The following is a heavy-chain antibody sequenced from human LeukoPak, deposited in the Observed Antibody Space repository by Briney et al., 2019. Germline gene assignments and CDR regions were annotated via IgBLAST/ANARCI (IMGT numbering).Heavy chain of an antibody. D-gene: IGHD3-3*01. CDR3: ARDPVSYYDFWSGYYSDY. Sequence: GGSLRLSCAASGFTFSSYSMNWVRQAPGKGLESVSSISSSSYIYYADSVKGRFTISRDNAKNSLYLQMNSLRAEDTAVYYCARDPVSYYDFWSGYYSDYWGQGTLVTVSS. CDR1: GFTFSSYS. CDR2: ISSSSYI. V-gene: IGHV3-21*01. J-gene: IGHJ4*02.